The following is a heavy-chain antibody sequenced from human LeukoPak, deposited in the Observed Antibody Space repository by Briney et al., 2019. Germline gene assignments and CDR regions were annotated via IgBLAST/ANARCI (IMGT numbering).Heavy chain of an antibody. Sequence: ASVKVSCKASGGTFSSYAISWVRQAPGQRLEWMGWINAGNGNTKYSQKFQGRVTITRDTSASTAYMELSSLRSEDTAVYYCARVVGRGDTANLDYWGQGTLVTVSS. CDR2: INAGNGNT. J-gene: IGHJ4*02. D-gene: IGHD5-18*01. CDR1: GGTFSSYA. CDR3: ARVVGRGDTANLDY. V-gene: IGHV1-3*01.